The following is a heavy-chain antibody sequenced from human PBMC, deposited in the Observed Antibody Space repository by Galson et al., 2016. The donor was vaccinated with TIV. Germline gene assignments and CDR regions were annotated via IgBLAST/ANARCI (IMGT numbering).Heavy chain of an antibody. CDR3: TWSGYHWFGA. V-gene: IGHV3-74*01. CDR2: INSDGSST. CDR1: GFTFSSYW. D-gene: IGHD3-3*01. J-gene: IGHJ5*02. Sequence: SLRLSCAASGFTFSSYWMHWVRQAPGKGLVWVSHINSDGSSTSYADSVKGRFTISRDNAKNTLYLQMNSLRVEDTAVYYCTWSGYHWFGAWGQGNQVTVSS.